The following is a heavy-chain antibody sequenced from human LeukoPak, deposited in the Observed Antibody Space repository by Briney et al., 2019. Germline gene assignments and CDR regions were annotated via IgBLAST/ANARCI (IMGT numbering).Heavy chain of an antibody. Sequence: PGGSLRLSCATSGFTFINAWMSWVRQAPGKGLEWVSYISSSSSTIYYADSVKGRFTISRDNAKNSLYLQMNSLRAEDTAVYYCARDPGYCTNGVCYTYYYYMDVWGKGTTVTVSS. D-gene: IGHD2-8*01. V-gene: IGHV3-48*01. CDR1: GFTFINAW. CDR3: ARDPGYCTNGVCYTYYYYMDV. J-gene: IGHJ6*03. CDR2: ISSSSSTI.